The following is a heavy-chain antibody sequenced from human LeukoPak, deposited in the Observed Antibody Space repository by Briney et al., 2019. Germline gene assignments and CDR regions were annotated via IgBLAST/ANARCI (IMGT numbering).Heavy chain of an antibody. CDR1: GYTFTSYA. CDR2: INAGNGNT. CDR3: ARGRLLTLERNPYIAAAGTYYYYGMDV. D-gene: IGHD6-13*01. V-gene: IGHV1-3*01. J-gene: IGHJ6*02. Sequence: ASVKVSCKASGYTFTSYAMHWVRQAPRQRLEWMGWINAGNGNTKYSQKFQGRVTITRDTSASTAYMELSSLRSEDTAVYYCARGRLLTLERNPYIAAAGTYYYYGMDVWGQGTTVTVSS.